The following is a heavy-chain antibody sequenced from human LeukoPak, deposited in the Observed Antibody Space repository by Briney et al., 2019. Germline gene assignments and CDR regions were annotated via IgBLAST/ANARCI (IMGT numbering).Heavy chain of an antibody. CDR3: ARDRLGGGDYYIDY. CDR1: GGTFSSYA. CDR2: IIPIFGTA. V-gene: IGHV1-69*05. J-gene: IGHJ4*02. Sequence: SVKVSCKXSGGTFSSYAISWVRQAPGQGLEWMGRIIPIFGTANYAQKFQGRVTITTDESTSTAYMELSSLRSEDTAVYYCARDRLGGGDYYIDYWGQGTLVTASS. D-gene: IGHD2-21*01.